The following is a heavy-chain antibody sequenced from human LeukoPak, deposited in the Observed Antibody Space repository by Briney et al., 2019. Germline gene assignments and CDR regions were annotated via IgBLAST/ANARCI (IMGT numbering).Heavy chain of an antibody. V-gene: IGHV4-39*07. D-gene: IGHD3-22*01. Sequence: SETLSLTCTVSGGSISSSSYYWGWIRQPPGKGLEWIGSIYYSGSTYYNPSLKSRVTISVDTSKNQFSLKLSSVTAADTAVYYCARVGYDSSGYYGDYWGQGTLVTVSS. J-gene: IGHJ4*02. CDR1: GGSISSSSYY. CDR2: IYYSGST. CDR3: ARVGYDSSGYYGDY.